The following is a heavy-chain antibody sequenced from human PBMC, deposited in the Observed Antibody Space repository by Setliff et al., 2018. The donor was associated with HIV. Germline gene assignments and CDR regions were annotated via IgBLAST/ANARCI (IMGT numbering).Heavy chain of an antibody. CDR2: INHSGST. CDR3: ARGLPGTYRYSYYYYYMDV. Sequence: SETLSLTCAVYCGSFSGYYWSWVRQPPGKGLEWIGEINHSGSTNYNPSLKSRVTISIDTSKNQFSLKVSSVTAADTALYYCARGLPGTYRYSYYYYYMDVWDKGTTVTVSS. V-gene: IGHV4-34*01. D-gene: IGHD3-16*02. J-gene: IGHJ6*03. CDR1: CGSFSGYY.